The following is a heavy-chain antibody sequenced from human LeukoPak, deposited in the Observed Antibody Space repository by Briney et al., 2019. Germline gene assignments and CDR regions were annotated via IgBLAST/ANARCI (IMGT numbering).Heavy chain of an antibody. D-gene: IGHD1-1*01. CDR1: GFTFSSYA. CDR2: ISYDGSNK. V-gene: IGHV3-30-3*01. CDR3: AKDLSNWNDVTTPDY. J-gene: IGHJ4*02. Sequence: GGSLRLSCAASGFTFSSYAMHWVRQAPGKGLEWVAVISYDGSNKYYADSVKGRFTISRDKSKNTLYVQMNSLRAEDTAVYYCAKDLSNWNDVTTPDYWGQGTLVTVSS.